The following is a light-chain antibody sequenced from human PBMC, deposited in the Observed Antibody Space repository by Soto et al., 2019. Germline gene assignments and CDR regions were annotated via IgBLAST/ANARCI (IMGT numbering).Light chain of an antibody. Sequence: EIVFTQSPGNLCLSPGERATLSCRASQSVSSSYLAWYRQKPGQAPRLIIYGASNRATGIPARFSGSGAWTEFTLTISSLEPEDVEVDYCQQRSNWTPTFGQGTKVDIK. V-gene: IGKV3D-20*02. CDR1: QSVSSSY. CDR3: QQRSNWTPT. J-gene: IGKJ1*01. CDR2: GAS.